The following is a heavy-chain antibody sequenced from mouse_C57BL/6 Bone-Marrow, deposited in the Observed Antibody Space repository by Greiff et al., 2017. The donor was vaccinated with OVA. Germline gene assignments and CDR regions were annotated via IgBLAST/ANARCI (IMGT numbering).Heavy chain of an antibody. CDR1: GYTFTSYT. V-gene: IGHV1-4*01. CDR3: TRGYYFDY. CDR2: IDPTNDYT. J-gene: IGHJ2*01. Sequence: QVQLQQSGAELARPGASVKMYCKASGYTFTSYTIHWVKQRPGQGLEWIGYIDPTNDYTNYNQKFKGKATLTADKSSSTAYMQLSSLTSEDSAVYYCTRGYYFDYWGQGTTLTVSS.